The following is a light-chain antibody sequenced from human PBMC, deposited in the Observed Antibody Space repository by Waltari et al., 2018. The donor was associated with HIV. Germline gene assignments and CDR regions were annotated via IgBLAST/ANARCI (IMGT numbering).Light chain of an antibody. CDR3: QHPGT. V-gene: IGKV1-5*03. Sequence: DIQMTQSPSTLSASVGDRVTITCRASQVISSWLAWYQQKPGKAPKLLIYKASSLERGVPTRFSGSGSGTEFTLTISSLQPDDFATYFCQHPGTFGQGTKVEIK. CDR2: KAS. J-gene: IGKJ1*01. CDR1: QVISSW.